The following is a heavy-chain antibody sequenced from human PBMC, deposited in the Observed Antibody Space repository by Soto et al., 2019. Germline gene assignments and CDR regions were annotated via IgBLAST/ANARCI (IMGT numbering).Heavy chain of an antibody. J-gene: IGHJ4*02. CDR2: IYYSGST. V-gene: IGHV4-39*01. D-gene: IGHD1-26*01. Sequence: PSETLSLTCTVSGGSISSSSYYWGWIRQPPGKGLEWIGSIYYSGSTYYNPSLKSRVTISVDTSKNQFSLKLSSVTAADTAVYYCARHRTRKGAPFDYWGQGTLVTAPQ. CDR1: GGSISSSSYY. CDR3: ARHRTRKGAPFDY.